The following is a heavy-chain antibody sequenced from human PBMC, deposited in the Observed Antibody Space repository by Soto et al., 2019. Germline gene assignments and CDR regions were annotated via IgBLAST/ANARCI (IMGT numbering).Heavy chain of an antibody. J-gene: IGHJ6*02. CDR3: ARWGRAYGSGPLRSYYYGMDV. Sequence: EVQLVESGGGLVQPGGSLRLSCAASGFTFSSYWMSWVRQAPGKGLECVANIKQDGSEKYYVDSVKGRFTISRDKAKNSLYLQMNSLRAEDTAVYYCARWGRAYGSGPLRSYYYGMDVWGQGTTVTVSS. V-gene: IGHV3-7*01. CDR2: IKQDGSEK. D-gene: IGHD6-19*01. CDR1: GFTFSSYW.